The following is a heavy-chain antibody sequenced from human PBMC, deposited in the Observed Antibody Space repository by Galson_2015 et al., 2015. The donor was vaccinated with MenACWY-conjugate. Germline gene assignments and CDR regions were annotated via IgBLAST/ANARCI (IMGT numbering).Heavy chain of an antibody. CDR2: IRPSGDDGT. CDR1: GYTFTTYY. V-gene: IGHV1-46*01. CDR3: VREYRGGSFDY. J-gene: IGHJ4*02. D-gene: IGHD1-26*01. Sequence: SVKVSCKASGYTFTTYYMHWVRQAPGQGLEWMGIIRPSGDDGTTYAQKFQGRVTMIRDTSTSTVYMDLSSLRSEDTAVYYCVREYRGGSFDYWGQGTLVTVSS.